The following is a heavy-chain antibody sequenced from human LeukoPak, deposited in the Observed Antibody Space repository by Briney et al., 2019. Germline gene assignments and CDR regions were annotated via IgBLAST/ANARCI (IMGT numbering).Heavy chain of an antibody. CDR2: IFPGDSDT. Sequence: GESLKISCKGSEYSFATYWIGWVRQMPGQGLEWMGIIFPGDSDTRYSPSFQGQVTISAAKSISTAYLQWSSLKASDTAIYYCASEYCSGGNCYFDYWGQGTLVTVSS. J-gene: IGHJ4*02. D-gene: IGHD2-15*01. CDR3: ASEYCSGGNCYFDY. CDR1: EYSFATYW. V-gene: IGHV5-51*01.